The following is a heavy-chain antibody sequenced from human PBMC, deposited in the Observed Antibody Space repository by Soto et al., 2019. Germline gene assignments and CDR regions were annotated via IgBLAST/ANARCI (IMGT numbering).Heavy chain of an antibody. Sequence: QVQLQQSGPGLVQPSQTLSLTCAISGDSVSSNSATWNWIRQSPSRGLEWLGRTYYSSKWYNEYAVSVKSRIAINPDTSKTQFSLHLNSVTPEDTAVYSCARATHGAHWFDPWGQGTLVTVSS. V-gene: IGHV6-1*01. J-gene: IGHJ5*02. CDR2: TYYSSKWYN. CDR1: GDSVSSNSAT. CDR3: ARATHGAHWFDP. D-gene: IGHD2-8*01.